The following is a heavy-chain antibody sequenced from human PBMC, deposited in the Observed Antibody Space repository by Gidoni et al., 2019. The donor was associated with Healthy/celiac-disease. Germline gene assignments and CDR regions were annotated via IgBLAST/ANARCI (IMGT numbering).Heavy chain of an antibody. Sequence: QVQLVQSGAEVTKPGSSVKVSCKSSGGPFSSYAISWVRQAPGQGLEWMGRIIPILGIANYAQKFQGRVTITADKSTSTAYMELSSLRSEDTAVYYWARDGNRDVYGMDVWGQGTTVTVSS. V-gene: IGHV1-69*04. CDR3: ARDGNRDVYGMDV. D-gene: IGHD2-15*01. J-gene: IGHJ6*02. CDR1: GGPFSSYA. CDR2: IIPILGIA.